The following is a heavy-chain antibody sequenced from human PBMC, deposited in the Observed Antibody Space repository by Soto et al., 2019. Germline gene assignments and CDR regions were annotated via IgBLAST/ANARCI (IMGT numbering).Heavy chain of an antibody. Sequence: PVGSLRLSCAASGVRFSSYALSWVRQAPGKGLEWLSVISGSGATTFSADSVEGRFTFSKDSSMNSFYLQMDSLKVDDTAVYYCATLAMAGDTVYYFNGLDVWGQGTTVTVSS. CDR1: GVRFSSYA. CDR3: ATLAMAGDTVYYFNGLDV. D-gene: IGHD3-3*02. V-gene: IGHV3-23*01. J-gene: IGHJ6*02. CDR2: ISGSGATT.